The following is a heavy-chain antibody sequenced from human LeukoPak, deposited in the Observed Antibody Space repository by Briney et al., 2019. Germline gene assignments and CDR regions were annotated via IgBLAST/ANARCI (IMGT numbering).Heavy chain of an antibody. J-gene: IGHJ4*02. D-gene: IGHD1-26*01. CDR2: IYSGGRT. Sequence: GGSLRLSCAASGFTLSSNYMSWVRQAPGKGVEGVSVIYSGGRTYYTDSVTGRGTISRDNSKKTKYLLMNSISAEGQGVSYCSGVNSRSYLYCGQGSLVAVSS. CDR1: GFTLSSNY. V-gene: IGHV3-66*01. CDR3: SGVNSRSYLY.